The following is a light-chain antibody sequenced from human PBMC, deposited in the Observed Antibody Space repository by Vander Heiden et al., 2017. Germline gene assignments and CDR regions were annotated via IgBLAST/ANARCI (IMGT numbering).Light chain of an antibody. Sequence: DIQMTQSPSSLSASVGDRVTITCRASQSISSYLNWYQQKPGKAPKLLIYAASSLQRGVPSRFSGSASATHFTLSISRLKPQDFAPSPSQQRDSTPITFGGGTKVXIK. V-gene: IGKV1-39*01. CDR2: AAS. CDR1: QSISSY. J-gene: IGKJ4*01. CDR3: QQRDSTPIT.